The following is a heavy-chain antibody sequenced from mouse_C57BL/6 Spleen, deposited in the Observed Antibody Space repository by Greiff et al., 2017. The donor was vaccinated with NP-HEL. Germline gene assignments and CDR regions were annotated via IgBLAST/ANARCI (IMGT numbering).Heavy chain of an antibody. D-gene: IGHD1-1*01. V-gene: IGHV8-12*01. CDR1: GFSLSTSGMG. CDR2: IYWDDDK. CDR3: AQGFYYYGSSPLAY. J-gene: IGHJ3*01. Sequence: QVTLKESGPGILQSSQTLSLTCSFSGFSLSTSGMGVSWIRQPSGKGLEWLAHIYWDDDKRYNPSLKSRLTISKDTSRNQVFLKITSVDTADTATYYCAQGFYYYGSSPLAYWGQGTLVTVSA.